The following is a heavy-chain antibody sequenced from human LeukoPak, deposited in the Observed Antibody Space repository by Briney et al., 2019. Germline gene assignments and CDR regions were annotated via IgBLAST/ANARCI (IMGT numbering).Heavy chain of an antibody. Sequence: QPGGSLRLSCAASGFTFSSYGMHWVRQAPGKGPEWVAVIWYDGSNKYYADSVKGRFTISRDNSKNTLYLQMNSLRAEDTAVYYCARDRDGGSYFDYWGQGTLVTVSS. J-gene: IGHJ4*02. CDR3: ARDRDGGSYFDY. CDR2: IWYDGSNK. V-gene: IGHV3-33*01. D-gene: IGHD3-16*01. CDR1: GFTFSSYG.